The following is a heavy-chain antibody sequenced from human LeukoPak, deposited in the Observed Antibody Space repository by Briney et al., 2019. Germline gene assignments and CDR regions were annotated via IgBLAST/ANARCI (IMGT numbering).Heavy chain of an antibody. J-gene: IGHJ5*02. CDR3: TTGSWFGELIPP. D-gene: IGHD3-10*01. CDR2: IKSKTDGGTT. CDR1: GFTFSNAW. V-gene: IGHV3-15*01. Sequence: PGGSLRLSCAASGFTFSNAWMSWVRQAPGKGLEWVGRIKSKTDGGTTDYAAPVKGRFTISRDDSKNTLYLQMNSLKTEDTAVYYCTTGSWFGELIPPWGQGTLVTVSS.